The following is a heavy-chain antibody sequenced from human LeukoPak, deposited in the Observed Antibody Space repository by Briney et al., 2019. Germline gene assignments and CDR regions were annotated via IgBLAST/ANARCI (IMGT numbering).Heavy chain of an antibody. CDR3: ARHGSGYSYSWYDN. J-gene: IGHJ5*02. D-gene: IGHD6-13*01. V-gene: IGHV4-39*01. CDR1: GGSISSSSTYF. Sequence: SETLSLTCTVSGGSISSSSTYFWGWIRQPPGKGLEWIGNIYHSGSTYYNPSLKSRVTISVDTSKNQLSLKLSSVTAADTAVYFCARHGSGYSYSWYDNWGQGTLVTVSS. CDR2: IYHSGST.